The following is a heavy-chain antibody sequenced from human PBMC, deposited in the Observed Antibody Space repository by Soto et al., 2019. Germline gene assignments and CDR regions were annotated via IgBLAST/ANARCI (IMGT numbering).Heavy chain of an antibody. CDR3: ARQIVVVPAAGGYYYYMDV. J-gene: IGHJ6*03. CDR2: IYYSGST. Sequence: SETLSLTCTVSGGSISSSSYYWGWIRQPPGKGLEWIGSIYYSGSTYYNPSLKSRVTISVDTSKNQFSLKLSSVTAADTAVYYCARQIVVVPAAGGYYYYMDVWGKGTTVTVSS. V-gene: IGHV4-39*01. D-gene: IGHD2-2*01. CDR1: GGSISSSSYY.